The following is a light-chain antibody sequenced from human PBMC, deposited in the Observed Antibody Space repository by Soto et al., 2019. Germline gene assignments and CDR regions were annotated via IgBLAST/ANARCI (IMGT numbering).Light chain of an antibody. V-gene: IGKV3-20*01. Sequence: EIVLTHSPGTLSLSPGERATVSCRASQYLTNNYLAWYQQKPGQAPRLVIYDASSRATGIPDRFSASGSGTDFTLTISRLEPEDFAVYYCQQYGSPPITFGQGTRLEIK. CDR1: QYLTNNY. CDR2: DAS. J-gene: IGKJ5*01. CDR3: QQYGSPPIT.